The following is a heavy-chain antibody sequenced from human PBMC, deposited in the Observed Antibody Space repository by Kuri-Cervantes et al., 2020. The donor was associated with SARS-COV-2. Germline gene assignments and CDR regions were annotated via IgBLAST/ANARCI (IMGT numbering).Heavy chain of an antibody. V-gene: IGHV1-69*13. Sequence: SVKVSCKAFGYTFTSYAISWVRQAPGQGLEWMGGIIPIFGTANYAQKFQGRVTITADESTSTAYMELSSLRSEDTAVYYCARARNGNYLNEPDYWGQGTLVTVSS. CDR3: ARARNGNYLNEPDY. CDR2: IIPIFGTA. D-gene: IGHD4-17*01. CDR1: GYTFTSYA. J-gene: IGHJ4*02.